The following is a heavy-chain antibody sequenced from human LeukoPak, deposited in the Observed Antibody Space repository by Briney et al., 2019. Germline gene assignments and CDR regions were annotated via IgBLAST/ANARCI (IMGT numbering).Heavy chain of an antibody. D-gene: IGHD1-26*01. J-gene: IGHJ4*02. V-gene: IGHV3-30*18. CDR2: ISDDGTNK. CDR3: AKAASPTTRYFDY. CDR1: RLAFGFSFSSYG. Sequence: HPGGSLRLSCEASRLAFGFSFSSYGMHWVRQAPGKGLEWVAVISDDGTNKHHADSVKGRFTISRDNSKNTLYLQMNSLRAEDTAVYYCAKAASPTTRYFDYWGQGTLVTVSS.